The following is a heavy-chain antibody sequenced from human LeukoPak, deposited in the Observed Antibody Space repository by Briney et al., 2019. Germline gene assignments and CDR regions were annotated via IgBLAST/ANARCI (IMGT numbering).Heavy chain of an antibody. D-gene: IGHD2-15*01. CDR3: ARHSSPHAGSSSWYDF. J-gene: IGHJ5*01. CDR1: GGSISSSTYH. Sequence: SETLSLTCTISGGSISSSTYHWGWIRQPPGKGLEWIGSIYYSGNTYYNPSLKSRVTISVDTSKNQFSVKLSSVTAADTAVYYCARHSSPHAGSSSWYDFWGQGTLVTVSS. V-gene: IGHV4-39*01. CDR2: IYYSGNT.